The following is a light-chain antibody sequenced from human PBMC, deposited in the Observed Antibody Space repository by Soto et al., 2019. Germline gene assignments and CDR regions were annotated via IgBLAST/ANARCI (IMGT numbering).Light chain of an antibody. CDR1: TSDIGAYNY. J-gene: IGLJ3*02. CDR2: DVT. Sequence: QSALTQPASVSGSPGQSITFSCTGTTSDIGAYNYVSWYQHHPGKAPKLLIYDVTARPSGVSDRFSGSKSGTTASLPISGLHADDEADYFCSSYTTISAVVLFGGGTKLTVL. CDR3: SSYTTISAVVL. V-gene: IGLV2-14*03.